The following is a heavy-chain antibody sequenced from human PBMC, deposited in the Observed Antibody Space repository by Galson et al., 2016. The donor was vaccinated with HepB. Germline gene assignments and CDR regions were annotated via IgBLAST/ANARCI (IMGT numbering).Heavy chain of an antibody. J-gene: IGHJ3*02. V-gene: IGHV1-46*01. CDR1: GYTFTSYY. D-gene: IGHD3-16*01. Sequence: SVKVSCKASGYTFTSYYMHWVRQAPGQGLEWMGILNPSGGSTTYAQKFQGRVTMTRDTSTSTVYMELSSLRSEDTAVYYCAAGLHSGELVLDDAFDIWGQVSMVTVSS. CDR2: LNPSGGST. CDR3: AAGLHSGELVLDDAFDI.